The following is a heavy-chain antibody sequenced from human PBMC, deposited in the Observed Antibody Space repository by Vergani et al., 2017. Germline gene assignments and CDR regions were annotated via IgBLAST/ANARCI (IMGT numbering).Heavy chain of an antibody. Sequence: QVQLQELGPGLVKPSETLSLTCTVSGGSISSYYWSWIRQPPGKGLEWIGYIYYSGSTYYNPSLKSRVTISVATSKNQFSLKLSSVTAADTAVYYCTTDSGRSWGYFDYWGQGTLVTVSS. CDR1: GGSISSYY. CDR2: IYYSGST. D-gene: IGHD1-26*01. CDR3: TTDSGRSWGYFDY. J-gene: IGHJ4*02. V-gene: IGHV4-59*12.